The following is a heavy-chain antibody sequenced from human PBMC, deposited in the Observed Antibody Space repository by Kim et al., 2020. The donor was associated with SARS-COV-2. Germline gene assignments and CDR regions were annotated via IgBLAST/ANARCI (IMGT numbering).Heavy chain of an antibody. CDR1: GFTFSSYA. J-gene: IGHJ4*02. V-gene: IGHV3-30*04. CDR2: ISYDGSNK. CDR3: ARVGGDYAFVY. D-gene: IGHD4-17*01. Sequence: GGSLRLSCAASGFTFSSYAMHWVRQAPGKGLEWVAVISYDGSNKYYADSVKGRFTISRDNSKNTLYLQMNSLRAEDTAVYYCARVGGDYAFVYWGQRTLVTVSS.